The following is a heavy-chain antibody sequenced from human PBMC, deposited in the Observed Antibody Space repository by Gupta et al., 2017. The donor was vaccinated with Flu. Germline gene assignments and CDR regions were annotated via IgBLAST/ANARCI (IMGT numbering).Heavy chain of an antibody. CDR3: ARDLASSGWHWFDP. Sequence: ISNNYCNGIRQPPGKGLEWIGYVYNSGSTIYNPSLKSRVTISVDTSKNQFFLKLTSVTAADTAVYYCARDLASSGWHWFDPWGQGTLVTVSS. J-gene: IGHJ5*02. D-gene: IGHD6-19*01. CDR1: ISNNY. CDR2: VYNSGST. V-gene: IGHV4-59*01.